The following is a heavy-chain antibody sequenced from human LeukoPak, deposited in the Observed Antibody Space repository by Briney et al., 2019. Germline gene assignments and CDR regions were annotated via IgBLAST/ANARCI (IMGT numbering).Heavy chain of an antibody. CDR3: ARGDDYGGAWYYFDC. V-gene: IGHV3-11*05. CDR1: GFTFSDYY. J-gene: IGHJ4*02. D-gene: IGHD4-23*01. CDR2: ISSSSSYT. Sequence: PGGSLRLSCAASGFTFSDYYMSCIRQAPGKGLEWVSYISSSSSYTNYADSVKGRFTISRDNAKNSLYLQMNSLRAEDTAVYYCARGDDYGGAWYYFDCWGQGALVTVSS.